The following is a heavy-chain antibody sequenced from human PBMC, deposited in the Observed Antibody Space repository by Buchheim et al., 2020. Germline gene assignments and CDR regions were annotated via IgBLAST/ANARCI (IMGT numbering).Heavy chain of an antibody. CDR3: ARGVDTAMVDY. CDR1: GFTFSSYG. V-gene: IGHV3-33*01. CDR2: IWYDGSNK. D-gene: IGHD5-18*01. J-gene: IGHJ4*02. Sequence: QVQLVESGGGVVQPGRSLRLPCAASGFTFSSYGMHWVRQAPGKGLEWVAVIWYDGSNKYYADSVKGRFPISRDNSKNTLYLQMNSLRAEDTAVYYCARGVDTAMVDYWGQGTL.